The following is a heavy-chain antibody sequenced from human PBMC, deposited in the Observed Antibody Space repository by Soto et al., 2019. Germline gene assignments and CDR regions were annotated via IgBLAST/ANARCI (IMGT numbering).Heavy chain of an antibody. CDR2: IFYSGST. CDR3: ARVGSSGWSPDY. V-gene: IGHV4-59*11. J-gene: IGHJ4*02. Sequence: PSETLSLTCTVSGGSISGHYWIWIRQSPGKGLEWIGYIFYSGSTNYNPSLKSRVTLSAGTSKNQFSLRLSSVTAADTAVYYCARVGSSGWSPDYWGQGTLVTVSS. D-gene: IGHD6-19*01. CDR1: GGSISGHY.